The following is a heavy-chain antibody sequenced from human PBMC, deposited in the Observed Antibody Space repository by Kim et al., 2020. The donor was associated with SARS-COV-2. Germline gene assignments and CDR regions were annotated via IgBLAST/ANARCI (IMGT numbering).Heavy chain of an antibody. CDR3: AKDLVRGVILGMDV. J-gene: IGHJ6*02. CDR2: ISGSGGST. V-gene: IGHV3-23*01. D-gene: IGHD3-10*01. CDR1: GFTFSSYA. Sequence: GGSLRLSCAASGFTFSSYAMSWVRQAPGKGLEWVSAISGSGGSTYYADSVKGRFTISRDNSKNTLYLQMNSLRAEDTAVYYCAKDLVRGVILGMDVWGQGTTVTVSS.